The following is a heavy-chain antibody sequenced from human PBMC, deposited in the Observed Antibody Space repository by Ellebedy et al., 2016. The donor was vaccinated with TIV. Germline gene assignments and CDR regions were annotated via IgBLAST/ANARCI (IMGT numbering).Heavy chain of an antibody. V-gene: IGHV4-59*01. J-gene: IGHJ5*02. D-gene: IGHD6-19*01. CDR1: SGSISGYY. CDR3: ARSKKGDSSGWYFWFDP. Sequence: SGTLSLTXTVSSGSISGYYWNWIRQPPGKGLEWIGYMYDSEHIDYNPSLRSRVTLSIDTSKNQFSLKLSSVTAADTAVYYCARSKKGDSSGWYFWFDPWGQGTLATVSS. CDR2: MYDSEHI.